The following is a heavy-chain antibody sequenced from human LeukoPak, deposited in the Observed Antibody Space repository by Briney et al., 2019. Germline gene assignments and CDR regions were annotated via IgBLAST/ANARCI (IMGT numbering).Heavy chain of an antibody. CDR3: AREAVIDSLRMATSYYYYYMDV. V-gene: IGHV1-2*02. D-gene: IGHD5-24*01. J-gene: IGHJ6*03. CDR2: INPNSGGT. CDR1: GYTFTGYY. Sequence: ASVKVSYKASGYTFTGYYMHWVRQAPGQGLEWMGWINPNSGGTNYAQKFQGRVTMTRDTSVSTAYMELSRPRSDDTAVYYCAREAVIDSLRMATSYYYYYMDVWGKGTTVTVSS.